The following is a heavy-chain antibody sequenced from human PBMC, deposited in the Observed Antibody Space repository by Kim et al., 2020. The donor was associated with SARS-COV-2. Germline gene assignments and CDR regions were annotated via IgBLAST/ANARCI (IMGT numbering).Heavy chain of an antibody. Sequence: ADCVKGRVTISRDNDQNSLHLQMNGLTVEDTAIYYCAREDGTFDYWGQGILVTVSS. CDR3: AREDGTFDY. J-gene: IGHJ4*02. V-gene: IGHV3-11*06.